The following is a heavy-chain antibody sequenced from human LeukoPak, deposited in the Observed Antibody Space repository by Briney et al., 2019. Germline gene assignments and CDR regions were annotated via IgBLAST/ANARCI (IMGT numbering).Heavy chain of an antibody. CDR1: GFTFSYYG. D-gene: IGHD3-16*01. Sequence: GGSLRLSCAASGFTFSYYGMTWVRQAPGKGLEWVAFIRYDGSNKYYADSVKGRFTISRDNSKNTLYLQMNSLRAEDTAVYYCALRGAKGFDYWGQGTLVTVSS. CDR3: ALRGAKGFDY. V-gene: IGHV3-30*02. CDR2: IRYDGSNK. J-gene: IGHJ4*02.